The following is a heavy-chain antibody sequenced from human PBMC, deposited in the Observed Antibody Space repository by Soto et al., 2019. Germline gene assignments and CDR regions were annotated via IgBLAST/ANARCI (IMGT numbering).Heavy chain of an antibody. Sequence: QTGGSLRLSCAASGFTFSSYWMHWVRQSPGKGLMWVSRINNDGSSRSYADSVKGRFTISRDNAKNTLYLQVNSLRAEDTAVYYCSRDATTGYSAAGDYWGQGTLVTVSS. D-gene: IGHD1-26*01. V-gene: IGHV3-74*01. J-gene: IGHJ4*02. CDR3: SRDATTGYSAAGDY. CDR1: GFTFSSYW. CDR2: INNDGSSR.